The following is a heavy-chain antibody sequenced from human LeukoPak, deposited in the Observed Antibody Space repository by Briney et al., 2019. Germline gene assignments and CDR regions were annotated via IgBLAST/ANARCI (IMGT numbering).Heavy chain of an antibody. V-gene: IGHV3-73*01. CDR1: GFTFRGSA. CDR3: ARGGLSYYGSGSYSLYGMDV. J-gene: IGHJ6*02. Sequence: GGSLRLSCAASGFTFRGSAMHWVRQASGKGLEWVGLIRSTTNNYATAYVESVRGRFTISRDESKDTAYLQMSSLKTEDTAVYYCARGGLSYYGSGSYSLYGMDVWGQGTTVTVSS. D-gene: IGHD3-10*01. CDR2: IRSTTNNYAT.